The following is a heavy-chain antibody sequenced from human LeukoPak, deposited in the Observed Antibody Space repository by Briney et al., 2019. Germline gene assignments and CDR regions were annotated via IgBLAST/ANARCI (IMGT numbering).Heavy chain of an antibody. V-gene: IGHV3-30-3*01. CDR3: ARAGNGYNSHFDS. J-gene: IGHJ4*02. CDR2: ISYDGSNK. Sequence: GRSLRLSCAASGFTFTSYAMHWVRQAPGKRLEWVAVISYDGSNKYYADYVKGRFTLSRDNSKNTLYLQLNSLRAEDTAIYYCARAGNGYNSHFDSWGQGTLVTVSS. D-gene: IGHD5-24*01. CDR1: GFTFTSYA.